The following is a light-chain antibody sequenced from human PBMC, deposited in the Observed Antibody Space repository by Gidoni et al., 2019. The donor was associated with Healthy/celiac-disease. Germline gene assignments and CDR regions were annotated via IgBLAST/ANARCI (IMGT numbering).Light chain of an antibody. CDR1: QSLLDSDDGNTY. CDR2: TLS. J-gene: IGKJ1*01. CDR3: MQRIAFWT. Sequence: IVMTQTQLYLTVTHGEPASISCMSSQSLLDSDDGNTYLDWYLHKPGQSPQLLIYTLSYRASGFPYMFSVICSGTDFTLNISRLEADDVGVYYCMQRIAFWTFGQGTKVEI. V-gene: IGKV2-40*01.